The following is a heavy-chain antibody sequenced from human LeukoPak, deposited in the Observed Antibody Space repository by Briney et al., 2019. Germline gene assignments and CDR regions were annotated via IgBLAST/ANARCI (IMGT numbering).Heavy chain of an antibody. CDR1: GFTFSSYA. Sequence: GGSLRLSCAASGFTFSSYAMSWVRQAPGKGLEWVSAISASGVSTFYADSVKGRFTISRDNSKNTLYLLMNSLRAEDTAVYYCAKAGGDSSGYIYWGQGTLVTVSS. V-gene: IGHV3-23*01. CDR2: ISASGVST. J-gene: IGHJ4*02. CDR3: AKAGGDSSGYIY. D-gene: IGHD3-22*01.